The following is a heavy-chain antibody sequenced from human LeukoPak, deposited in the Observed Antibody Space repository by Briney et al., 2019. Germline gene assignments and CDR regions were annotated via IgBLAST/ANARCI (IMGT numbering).Heavy chain of an antibody. CDR1: GFTFSSYR. CDR3: ARGDGSGTYPTPR. Sequence: GGSLRLSCAASGFTFSSYRMNWVRQAPGKGLEWVSSISSSSSYIYYADSVKGRFTTSRDNAENSLYLQMNSLRVEDTAVYYCARGDGSGTYPTPRWGQGTLVTVSS. CDR2: ISSSSSYI. D-gene: IGHD3-10*01. V-gene: IGHV3-21*01. J-gene: IGHJ4*02.